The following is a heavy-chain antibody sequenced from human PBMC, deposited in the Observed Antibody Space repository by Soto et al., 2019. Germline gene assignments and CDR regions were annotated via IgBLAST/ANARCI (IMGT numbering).Heavy chain of an antibody. CDR1: GFTFSSYG. V-gene: IGHV3-21*01. Sequence: EVQLVESGGGLVKPGGSLRLSCAASGFTFSSYGMNWVRQAPGKGLEWVSSISSSSSYIYYADSVKGRFTISRDNAKNSLYLQMNSLRAEDPAVYYCGGDGGRRGGGYFDLWGRGTLVTVSS. J-gene: IGHJ2*01. CDR3: GGDGGRRGGGYFDL. D-gene: IGHD3-16*01. CDR2: ISSSSSYI.